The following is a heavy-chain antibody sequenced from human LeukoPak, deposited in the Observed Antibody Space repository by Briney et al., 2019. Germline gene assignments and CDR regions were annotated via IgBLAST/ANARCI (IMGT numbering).Heavy chain of an antibody. D-gene: IGHD4-11*01. CDR2: ITGSGDKT. CDR3: AKDRVTSVTTFFSQFDF. CDR1: GFTFSNYA. Sequence: GGSLRLSCAASGFTFSNYAMHWVRQAPGKGLEWVSGITGSGDKTYYTDSLKGRFTISRDNSKNTLFLQISSLRADDTAVYYCAKDRVTSVTTFFSQFDFWGQGTLVTVSS. V-gene: IGHV3-23*01. J-gene: IGHJ4*02.